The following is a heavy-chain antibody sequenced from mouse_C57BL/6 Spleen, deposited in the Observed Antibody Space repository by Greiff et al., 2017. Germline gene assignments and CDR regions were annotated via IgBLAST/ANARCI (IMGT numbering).Heavy chain of an antibody. D-gene: IGHD1-1*01. J-gene: IGHJ4*01. Sequence: DVHLVESGGGLVQPKGSLKLSCAASGFTFNTYAMHWVRQAPGKGLEWVARIRSKRSNYATYYADSVKDRFTISRDDSQSMLYLQMNNLKSEDTAMYYWVRERYGSSYDYAMDYWGQGTSVTVSS. V-gene: IGHV10-3*01. CDR3: VRERYGSSYDYAMDY. CDR2: IRSKRSNYAT. CDR1: GFTFNTYA.